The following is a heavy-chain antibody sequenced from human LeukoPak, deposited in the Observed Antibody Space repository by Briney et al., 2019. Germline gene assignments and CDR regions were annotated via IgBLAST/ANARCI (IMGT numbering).Heavy chain of an antibody. D-gene: IGHD5-12*01. CDR2: IYYSWST. V-gene: IGHV4-39*07. CDR1: GGSISSSSYY. CDR3: ARELGGYDLDFDY. Sequence: SETLSLTCTVSGGSISSSSYYWGWIRQPPGKGLEWIGSIYYSWSTYYNPSLKSRVTISVDTSKNQFSLKLSSVTAADTAVYYCARELGGYDLDFDYWGQGTLVTVSS. J-gene: IGHJ4*02.